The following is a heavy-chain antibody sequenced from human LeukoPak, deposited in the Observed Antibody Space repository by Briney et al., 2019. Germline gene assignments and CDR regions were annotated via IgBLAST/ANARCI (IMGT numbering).Heavy chain of an antibody. V-gene: IGHV3-23*01. CDR2: ISSSGGT. CDR3: ARGRGGGGYSSSNKIYH. D-gene: IGHD6-6*01. J-gene: IGHJ4*02. Sequence: GGSLRLSCSASGFIFSSYAMTCVRQAPGKGREGGSVISSSGGTNYADSVKGRFTISRDNSKNTLYLQMSSLRAEDTAVYYCARGRGGGGYSSSNKIYHWGQGTLVTVSS. CDR1: GFIFSSYA.